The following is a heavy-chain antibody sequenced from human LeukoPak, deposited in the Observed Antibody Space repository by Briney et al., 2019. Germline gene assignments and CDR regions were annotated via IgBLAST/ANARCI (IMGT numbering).Heavy chain of an antibody. Sequence: ASVKVSCKASGGTFSSYAISWVRQAPGQGLEWMGGIIPIFGTANYAQKFQGRVTITADESTSTAYMELSSLRSEDTAVYYCARTIKSGNYYWFDPWGQGTLVTVSS. CDR1: GGTFSSYA. J-gene: IGHJ5*02. V-gene: IGHV1-69*13. CDR2: IIPIFGTA. D-gene: IGHD1-26*01. CDR3: ARTIKSGNYYWFDP.